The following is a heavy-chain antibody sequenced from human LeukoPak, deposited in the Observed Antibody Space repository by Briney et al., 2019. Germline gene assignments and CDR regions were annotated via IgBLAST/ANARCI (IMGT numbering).Heavy chain of an antibody. CDR2: INHSGST. Sequence: SETLSLTCAVYGGSFSGYYWSWIRQPPGKGLEWIGEINHSGSTNYNPSLKSRVTMSVDTSKNQFSLKLSSVTAADTAVYYCAGKGSSNAFDIWGQGTMVTVSS. D-gene: IGHD1-26*01. CDR3: AGKGSSNAFDI. V-gene: IGHV4-34*01. CDR1: GGSFSGYY. J-gene: IGHJ3*02.